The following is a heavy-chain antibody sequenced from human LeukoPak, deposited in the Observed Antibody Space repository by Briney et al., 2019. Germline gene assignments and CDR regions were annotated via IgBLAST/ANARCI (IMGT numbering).Heavy chain of an antibody. CDR1: GFTLSSYE. Sequence: PGGSLRLSCAASGFTLSSYEMPWVRQPSGKGLEWVSAVGVGHDTFYGGSVKGRFTISRDNARNSVYLQMHSLRAGDKGVYYCARESGGSGTLPYDFWGHGTMVTVSS. D-gene: IGHD3-10*01. CDR2: VGVGHDT. J-gene: IGHJ3*01. CDR3: ARESGGSGTLPYDF. V-gene: IGHV3-13*01.